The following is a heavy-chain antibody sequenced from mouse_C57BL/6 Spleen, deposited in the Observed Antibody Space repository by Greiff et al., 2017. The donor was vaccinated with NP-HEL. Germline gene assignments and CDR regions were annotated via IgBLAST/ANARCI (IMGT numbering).Heavy chain of an antibody. D-gene: IGHD1-1*01. CDR1: GYAFTSSW. J-gene: IGHJ1*03. CDR3: SRNYYGGRLGSFDV. Sequence: QVQLKESGPELVKPGASVKMSCKASGYAFTSSWMNWVKQRPGQGLEWIGRIYPGDGDTNYNGKFKGKATLTADKSSSTAYMQLSSLTSEDSAVYFCSRNYYGGRLGSFDVWGTGTTVTVSS. V-gene: IGHV1-82*01. CDR2: IYPGDGDT.